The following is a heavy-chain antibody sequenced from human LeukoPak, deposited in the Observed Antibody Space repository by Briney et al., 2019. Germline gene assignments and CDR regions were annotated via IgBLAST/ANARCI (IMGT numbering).Heavy chain of an antibody. Sequence: GGSLRLSCAASGFTFSSYNMNWVRQTPGQGLEWVSSITSGSSHIYYADSVKGRFTISRDNAKSSLYLQMNSLRAEDTAVYYCARDPYSGSYGADYYYYMDVWGKGTTVTISS. J-gene: IGHJ6*03. CDR2: ITSGSSHI. CDR3: ARDPYSGSYGADYYYYMDV. V-gene: IGHV3-21*01. D-gene: IGHD1-26*01. CDR1: GFTFSSYN.